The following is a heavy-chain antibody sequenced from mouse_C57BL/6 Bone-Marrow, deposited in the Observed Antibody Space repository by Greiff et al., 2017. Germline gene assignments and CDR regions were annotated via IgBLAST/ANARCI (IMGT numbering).Heavy chain of an antibody. CDR2: INPNYGTT. D-gene: IGHD1-1*01. CDR1: GYSFTDYN. CDR3: SRDLYYGSSFFDY. J-gene: IGHJ2*01. V-gene: IGHV1-39*01. Sequence: VQLQQSGPELVKPGASVKISCKASGYSFTDYNMNWVKQSHGQSLEWIGVINPNYGTTSYNQKFKGKATLTVDQSSSTAYMQLNSLTSEDSAVYYYSRDLYYGSSFFDYWGQGTTLTVSS.